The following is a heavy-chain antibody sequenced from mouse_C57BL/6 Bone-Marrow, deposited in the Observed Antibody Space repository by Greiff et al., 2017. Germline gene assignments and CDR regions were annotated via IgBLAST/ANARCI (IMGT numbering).Heavy chain of an antibody. D-gene: IGHD2-1*01. CDR3: ATEIYYGKGVDY. Sequence: QVQLQQPGAELVRPGSSVKLSCKASGYTFTSYWMDWVKQRPGQGLEWIGNISPSDSETHYNQKFKDKATLTVDNSSSTDYLQLSSLTSEDSAVYYCATEIYYGKGVDYWGQGTTLTVSS. CDR2: ISPSDSET. CDR1: GYTFTSYW. J-gene: IGHJ2*01. V-gene: IGHV1-61*01.